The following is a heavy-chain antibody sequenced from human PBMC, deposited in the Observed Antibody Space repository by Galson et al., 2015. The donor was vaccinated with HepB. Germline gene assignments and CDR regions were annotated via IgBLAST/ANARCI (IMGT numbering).Heavy chain of an antibody. CDR3: ATVGSGDAFDI. V-gene: IGHV4-30-2*01. Sequence: LSLTCVVSGGSISSGAYSWSWIRQPPGKGLEWIGYIYHSGSTYYTPSLKSRVTISVDTSKNEFSLKLSSVTAADTAVYYCATVGSGDAFDIWGQGTMVTVSS. CDR1: GGSISSGAYS. J-gene: IGHJ3*02. CDR2: IYHSGST.